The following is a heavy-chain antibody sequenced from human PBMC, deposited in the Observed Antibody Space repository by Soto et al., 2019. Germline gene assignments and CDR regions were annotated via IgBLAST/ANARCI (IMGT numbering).Heavy chain of an antibody. Sequence: SETLSLTCAVSGGSFTSTNWWTWVRQPPGQGLEWIGEIYRTGSTNYNPSLKSRVTISLDKSENQFSLRVTSLTAAYTAVYYCASRDPGTSVDYWGQGTLVTVSS. D-gene: IGHD1-7*01. J-gene: IGHJ4*02. V-gene: IGHV4-4*02. CDR2: IYRTGST. CDR1: GGSFTSTNW. CDR3: ASRDPGTSVDY.